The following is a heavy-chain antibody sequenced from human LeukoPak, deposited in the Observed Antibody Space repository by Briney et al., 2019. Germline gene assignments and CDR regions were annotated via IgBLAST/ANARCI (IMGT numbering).Heavy chain of an antibody. J-gene: IGHJ4*02. CDR2: FDPEDGET. V-gene: IGHV1-24*01. CDR1: GYTLTELS. D-gene: IGHD2-2*01. Sequence: ASVKVSFKVSGYTLTELSMHRVRQAPGKGLEWMGGFDPEDGETIYAQKFQGRVTMTEDTSTDTAYMELSSLRSEDTAVYYCATAVVPAARKDYWGQGTLVTVSS. CDR3: ATAVVPAARKDY.